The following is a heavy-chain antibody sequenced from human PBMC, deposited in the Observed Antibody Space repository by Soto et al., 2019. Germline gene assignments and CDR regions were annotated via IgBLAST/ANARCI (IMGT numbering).Heavy chain of an antibody. CDR1: GFIFSNYA. V-gene: IGHV3-64D*08. D-gene: IGHD3-16*01. CDR2: INNNGGRR. CDR3: LKVPHRLRFYGD. J-gene: IGHJ4*02. Sequence: EVQLVESGGGLVQPGDSLRLSCSASGFIFSNYAMHWVRQAPGKGLEYVSHINNNGGRRNYADSVKGRFTISRDNSKNSLYPQMSSMRDDDAAVYYCLKVPHRLRFYGDWGQGHPCTVSS.